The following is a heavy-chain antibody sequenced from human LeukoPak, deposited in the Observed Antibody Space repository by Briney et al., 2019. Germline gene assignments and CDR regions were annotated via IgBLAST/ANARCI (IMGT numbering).Heavy chain of an antibody. J-gene: IGHJ3*02. CDR2: IYYSGST. CDR3: ARAEHYYDSSGSSNLDDFHI. Sequence: SETLSLTCTVSGGSISSYYWTWIRQPPGKGLEWIGYIYYSGSTNYNPSLKSRVTISVDTSKNQFSLRLSSVTAADTAVYYCARAEHYYDSSGSSNLDDFHIWGPGTMVIVSS. V-gene: IGHV4-59*01. CDR1: GGSISSYY. D-gene: IGHD3-22*01.